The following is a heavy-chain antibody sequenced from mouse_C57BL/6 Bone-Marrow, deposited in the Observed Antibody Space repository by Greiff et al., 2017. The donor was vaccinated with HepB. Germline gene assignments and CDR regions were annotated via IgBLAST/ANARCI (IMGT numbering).Heavy chain of an antibody. D-gene: IGHD1-1*01. Sequence: EVMLVESGEGLVKPGGSLKLSCAASGFTFSSYAMSWVRQTPEKRLEWVAYISSGGDYIYYADTVKGRFTISRDNARNTLYLQMSSLKSEDTAMYYCTRDFLYYGSEDYAMDYWGQGTSVTVSS. CDR2: ISSGGDYI. J-gene: IGHJ4*01. CDR3: TRDFLYYGSEDYAMDY. CDR1: GFTFSSYA. V-gene: IGHV5-9-1*02.